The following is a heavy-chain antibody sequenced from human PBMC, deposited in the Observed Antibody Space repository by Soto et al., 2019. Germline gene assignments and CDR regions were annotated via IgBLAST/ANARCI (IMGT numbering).Heavy chain of an antibody. D-gene: IGHD3-3*01. CDR1: GGTFSSYT. CDR2: IIPILGIA. Sequence: SVKVSCKASGGTFSSYTISWVRQAPGQGLEWMGRIIPILGIANYAQKFQGRVTITADKSTSTAYMELSSLRSEDTAMYYCARAPRGIGRFLEWSPRFDPWGQGTLVTVSS. V-gene: IGHV1-69*02. CDR3: ARAPRGIGRFLEWSPRFDP. J-gene: IGHJ5*02.